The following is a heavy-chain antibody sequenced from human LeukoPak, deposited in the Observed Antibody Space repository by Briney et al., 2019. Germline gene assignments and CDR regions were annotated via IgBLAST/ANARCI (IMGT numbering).Heavy chain of an antibody. V-gene: IGHV4-4*02. CDR3: ARWGNIVASPPPV. D-gene: IGHD5-12*01. J-gene: IGHJ4*02. CDR1: GGSISSSNW. CDR2: IYHSGST. Sequence: SGTLSLTCAVSGGSISSSNWWGWVRQPPGKGLEWIGEIYHSGSTNYNPSLKSRVTISVDKSKNQFSLKLSSVTAADTAVYYCARWGNIVASPPPVWGQGTLVTVSS.